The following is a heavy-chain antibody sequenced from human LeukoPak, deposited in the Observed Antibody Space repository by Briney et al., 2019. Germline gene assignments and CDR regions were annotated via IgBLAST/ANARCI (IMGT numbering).Heavy chain of an antibody. V-gene: IGHV4-30-2*01. D-gene: IGHD3-22*01. CDR3: ARASYDGYFDY. Sequence: SETLSLTCAVSGGSICSGGYSWSWIRQPPGKGLEWIGYIYHSGSTYYNPSLKSRVTISVDRSKNQFSLKLSSVTAADTAVYYCARASYDGYFDYWGQGTLVTVSS. J-gene: IGHJ4*02. CDR2: IYHSGST. CDR1: GGSICSGGYS.